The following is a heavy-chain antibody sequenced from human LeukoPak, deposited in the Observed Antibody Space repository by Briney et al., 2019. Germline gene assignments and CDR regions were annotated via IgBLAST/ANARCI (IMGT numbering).Heavy chain of an antibody. D-gene: IGHD2-2*01. J-gene: IGHJ5*02. Sequence: SETLSLTCTVSGGSINTYFWSWIRQPPGKGLEWIGYIYYSGSTNYNPSLKSRVTISADMSKNQFSLKLSSVTAADTAVYYCARDYAGSSSWNWLDPWGQGTLVTVSS. CDR1: GGSINTYF. CDR2: IYYSGST. V-gene: IGHV4-59*01. CDR3: ARDYAGSSSWNWLDP.